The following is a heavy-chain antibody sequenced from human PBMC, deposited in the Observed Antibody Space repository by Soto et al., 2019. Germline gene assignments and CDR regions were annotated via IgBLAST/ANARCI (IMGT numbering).Heavy chain of an antibody. CDR1: GYSISSGYY. D-gene: IGHD6-6*01. CDR3: ARGIEYSSSSGYYYYGMDV. CDR2: IYHSGST. J-gene: IGHJ6*02. Sequence: PSETLSLTCAVSGYSISSGYYWGWIRQPPGKGLEWIGSIYHSGSTYYNPSLKSRVTISVDTSKNQFSLKLSSVTAADTAVYYCARGIEYSSSSGYYYYGMDVWGQGTTVTVSS. V-gene: IGHV4-38-2*01.